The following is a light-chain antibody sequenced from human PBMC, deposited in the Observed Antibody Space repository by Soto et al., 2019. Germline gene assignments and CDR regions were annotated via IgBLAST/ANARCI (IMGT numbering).Light chain of an antibody. CDR3: QQYKNWPPYT. J-gene: IGKJ2*01. Sequence: EIVMTQSPATLSVSPGERATLSCRASQSVSSNLAWYQQKPAQAPRLLIYAASTRATGIPARFSGSGSGTEFTLTISSLQSEDFAVYYCQQYKNWPPYTFGQGTKLEIK. V-gene: IGKV3-15*01. CDR2: AAS. CDR1: QSVSSN.